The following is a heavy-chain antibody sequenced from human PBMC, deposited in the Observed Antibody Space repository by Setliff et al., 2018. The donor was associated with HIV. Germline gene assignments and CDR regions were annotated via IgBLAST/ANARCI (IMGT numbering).Heavy chain of an antibody. CDR2: IYSGGTT. Sequence: PGGSLRLSCAAYGFTVSSNYMNWVRQAPGKGLEWASIIYSGGTTYYADSVKGRFTISRDNSKNTLYLQMNSLRVEDTAVYHCARSPQGGYFDYWGQGTLVTVSS. CDR3: ARSPQGGYFDY. V-gene: IGHV3-53*01. J-gene: IGHJ4*03. CDR1: GFTVSSNY.